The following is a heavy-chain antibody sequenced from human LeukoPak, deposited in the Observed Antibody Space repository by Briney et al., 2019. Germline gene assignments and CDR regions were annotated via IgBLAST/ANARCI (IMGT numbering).Heavy chain of an antibody. D-gene: IGHD5-12*01. J-gene: IGHJ5*02. Sequence: ASVNVSFKASGDTFNIDFMHWVRQAPGQGLEWMGIISPSGDDTNYTQKFQGRLTMTRDTSTSTVYMELSSLRSEDTAVYYCARGDSPRPWLRPHHWFDPWGQGTLVTVSS. CDR2: ISPSGDDT. CDR1: GDTFNIDF. V-gene: IGHV1-46*02. CDR3: ARGDSPRPWLRPHHWFDP.